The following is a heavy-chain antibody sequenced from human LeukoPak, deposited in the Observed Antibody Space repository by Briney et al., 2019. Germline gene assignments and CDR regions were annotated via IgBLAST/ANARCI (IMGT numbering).Heavy chain of an antibody. D-gene: IGHD1-26*01. CDR3: ARQGFSGNYQGDAFDI. CDR1: GYRFTTYW. V-gene: IGHV5-51*01. CDR2: IYPTDSDT. Sequence: GESLKISCKGSGYRFTTYWIVWVRQMPGKGREWMGIIYPTDSDTIYSPSFQGHVTISADRSLNTAYLQWSSLKASDTAMYYCARQGFSGNYQGDAFDIWGQGTMVTVYS. J-gene: IGHJ3*02.